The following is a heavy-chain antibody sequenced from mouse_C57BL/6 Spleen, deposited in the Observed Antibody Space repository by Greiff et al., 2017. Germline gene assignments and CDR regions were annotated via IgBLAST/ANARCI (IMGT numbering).Heavy chain of an antibody. CDR1: GFSFNTYA. CDR3: VRHTGSSYDWYFDV. J-gene: IGHJ1*03. D-gene: IGHD1-1*01. CDR2: IRSKSNNYAT. Sequence: EVKLVESGGGLVQPKGSLKLSCAASGFSFNTYAMNWVRQAPGKGLEWVARIRSKSNNYATYYADSVKDRFTISRDDSESMLYLQMNNLKTEDTALEYCVRHTGSSYDWYFDVWGTGTTVTVSS. V-gene: IGHV10-1*01.